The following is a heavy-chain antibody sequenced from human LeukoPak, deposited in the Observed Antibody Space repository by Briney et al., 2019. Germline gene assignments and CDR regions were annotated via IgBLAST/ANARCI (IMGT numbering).Heavy chain of an antibody. Sequence: SETLSLTCTVSGYSISSGYYWGWIRQPPGKGLEWIGSIYHSGSTYYNPSLKSRVTISVDTSKNQFSLKLSSVTAADTAVYYCARAEYQLPNWFDPWGQGTLVTVSS. D-gene: IGHD2-2*01. V-gene: IGHV4-38-2*02. CDR2: IYHSGST. CDR1: GYSISSGYY. CDR3: ARAEYQLPNWFDP. J-gene: IGHJ5*02.